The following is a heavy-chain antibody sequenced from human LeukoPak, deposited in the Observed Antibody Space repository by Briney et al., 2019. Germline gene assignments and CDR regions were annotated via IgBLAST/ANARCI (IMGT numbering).Heavy chain of an antibody. CDR1: GFTVSSNY. Sequence: GGSLRLSCAASGFTVSSNYMTWVRQAPGKGLQWVSMIYSGGDTYYVDSVKGRFTISRDNSKNTLYLQMNSLRAEDTAVYYCARHRRYRSGATCYSGHDYWGQGTLVIVSS. D-gene: IGHD2-15*01. V-gene: IGHV3-53*01. J-gene: IGHJ4*02. CDR3: ARHRRYRSGATCYSGHDY. CDR2: IYSGGDT.